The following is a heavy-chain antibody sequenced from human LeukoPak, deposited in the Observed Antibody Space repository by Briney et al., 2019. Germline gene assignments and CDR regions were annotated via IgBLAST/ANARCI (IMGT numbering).Heavy chain of an antibody. Sequence: ASVKVSCKASGYTSTGYYMHWVRQAPGQGLEWMGWINPNSGGTNYAQKFQGRVTMTRDTSISTAYMELSRLRSDDTAVYYCARVVPAARRTYNWFDPWGQGTLVTVSS. V-gene: IGHV1-2*02. CDR1: GYTSTGYY. D-gene: IGHD2-2*01. CDR3: ARVVPAARRTYNWFDP. J-gene: IGHJ5*02. CDR2: INPNSGGT.